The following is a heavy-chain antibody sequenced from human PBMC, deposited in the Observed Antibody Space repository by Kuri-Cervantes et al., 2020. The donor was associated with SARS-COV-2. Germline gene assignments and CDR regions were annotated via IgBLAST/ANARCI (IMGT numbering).Heavy chain of an antibody. V-gene: IGHV4-61*01. D-gene: IGHD6-19*01. CDR2: IYYSGST. CDR3: AREAEAVAGAFDY. CDR1: GGSISSSSYY. Sequence: SETLSLTCTVSGGSISSSSYYWSWIRQPPGKGLEWIGYIYYSGSTNYNPSLKSRVTISVDTSKNQFSLKLSSVTAADTAVYYCAREAEAVAGAFDYWGQGTLVTVSS. J-gene: IGHJ4*02.